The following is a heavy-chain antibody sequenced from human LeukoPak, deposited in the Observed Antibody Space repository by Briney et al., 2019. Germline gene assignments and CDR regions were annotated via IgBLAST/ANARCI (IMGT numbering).Heavy chain of an antibody. J-gene: IGHJ3*02. CDR3: ATGYSSGWYETDDAFDI. CDR2: ISYDGSNK. Sequence: PGRSLRLSCAASGFTFSSYAMHWVRQAPGKGLEWVAVISYDGSNKYYADSVKGRFTISRDNSKNTLYLQMNSLRAEDTAVYYCATGYSSGWYETDDAFDIWGQGTMVTASS. CDR1: GFTFSSYA. V-gene: IGHV3-30*04. D-gene: IGHD6-19*01.